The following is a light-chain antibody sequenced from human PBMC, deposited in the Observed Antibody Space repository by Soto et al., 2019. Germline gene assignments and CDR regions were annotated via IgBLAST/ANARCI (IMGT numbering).Light chain of an antibody. CDR2: DAS. Sequence: EIVLTQSPATLSLSPGGRATLSCRASHSISSYLAWYQQKPGQAPRLLIYDASNRVTGIPARFSGSGSGTEFTLTISSLEPEDSAGYFCQQRDSWPLTFGGGTKVEIK. CDR3: QQRDSWPLT. J-gene: IGKJ4*01. V-gene: IGKV3-11*01. CDR1: HSISSY.